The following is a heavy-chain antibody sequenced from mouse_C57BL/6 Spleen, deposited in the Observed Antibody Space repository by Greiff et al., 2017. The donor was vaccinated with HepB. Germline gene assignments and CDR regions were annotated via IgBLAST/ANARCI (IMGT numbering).Heavy chain of an antibody. Sequence: VQLKQSGAELVKPGASVKLSCTASGFNIKDYYMHWVKQRTEQGLEWIGRIDPEDGETKYAPKFQGKATITADTSSNTAYLQLSSLTSEDTAVDYCASPIYYYGSSYGDYAMDYWGHGTSVTVSS. D-gene: IGHD1-1*01. J-gene: IGHJ4*01. CDR2: IDPEDGET. CDR3: ASPIYYYGSSYGDYAMDY. CDR1: GFNIKDYY. V-gene: IGHV14-2*01.